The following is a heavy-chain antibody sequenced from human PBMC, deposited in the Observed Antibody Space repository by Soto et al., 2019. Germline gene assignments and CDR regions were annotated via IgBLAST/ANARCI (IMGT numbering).Heavy chain of an antibody. Sequence: SVKVSCKASGGTFSSYAISWVRQAPGQGLEWMGGIIPIFGTANYAQKFQGRVTITADESTSTAYMELSSLRSEDTAVYYCASQPYSSGYSLDYWGQGTLVTVSS. J-gene: IGHJ4*02. CDR3: ASQPYSSGYSLDY. V-gene: IGHV1-69*13. CDR1: GGTFSSYA. CDR2: IIPIFGTA. D-gene: IGHD3-22*01.